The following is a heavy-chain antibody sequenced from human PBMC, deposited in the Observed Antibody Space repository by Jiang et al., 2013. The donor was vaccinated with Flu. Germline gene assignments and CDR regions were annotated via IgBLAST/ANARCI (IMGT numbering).Heavy chain of an antibody. CDR1: GFTFSSYW. CDR3: ARDIRRVVPAAIEFYYGMDV. V-gene: IGHV3-7*01. J-gene: IGHJ6*02. Sequence: QLLESGGGLVQPGGSLRLSCAASGFTFSSYWMSWVRQAPGKGLEWVANIKQDGSEKYYVDSVKGRFTISRDNAKNSLYLQMNSLRAEDTAVYYCARDIRRVVPAAIEFYYGMDVWGQGTTVTVSS. D-gene: IGHD2-2*01. CDR2: IKQDGSEK.